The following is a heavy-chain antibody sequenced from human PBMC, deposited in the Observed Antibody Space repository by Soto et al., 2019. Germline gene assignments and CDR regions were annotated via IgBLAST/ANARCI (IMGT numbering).Heavy chain of an antibody. CDR3: ATGGVCTGDCHLDY. D-gene: IGHD2-8*02. V-gene: IGHV3-66*01. J-gene: IGHJ4*02. CDR1: GFTISNNY. Sequence: GGSLRLSCAAFGFTISNNYMAWVRQAPGKGLEWVSDIYSDGATYYSDSVKGRFTVTRDNSKNTMFLEMDRLRAEDTAVYFCATGGVCTGDCHLDYWGLGTLVTVSS. CDR2: IYSDGAT.